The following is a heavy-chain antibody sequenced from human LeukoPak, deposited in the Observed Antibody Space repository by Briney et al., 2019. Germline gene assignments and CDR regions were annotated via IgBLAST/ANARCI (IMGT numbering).Heavy chain of an antibody. CDR2: ISYDGSNK. V-gene: IGHV3-30-3*01. D-gene: IGHD3-3*01. J-gene: IGHJ4*02. CDR1: GFTFSSYA. Sequence: GGSLRLSCAASGFTFSSYAMHWVRQAPGKGLEWVAVISYDGSNKYYADSVKGRFTISRDNSKNTLYLQMNSLRAEDTAVYYCARDQKRFLERQLFDYWGQGTLVTVSS. CDR3: ARDQKRFLERQLFDY.